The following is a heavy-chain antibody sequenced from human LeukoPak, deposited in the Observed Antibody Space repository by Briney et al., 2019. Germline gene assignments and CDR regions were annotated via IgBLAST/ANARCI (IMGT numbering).Heavy chain of an antibody. CDR2: INHSGST. J-gene: IGHJ4*02. D-gene: IGHD5-18*01. CDR3: ARVFGYSYGYTRFDY. CDR1: GGSFSGYY. Sequence: PSETLSLTCAVYGGSFSGYYWSWIRQPPGKGPEWIGEINHSGSTNYNPSLKSRVTISVDTSKNQFSLKLSSVTAADTAVYYCARVFGYSYGYTRFDYWGQGTLVTVSS. V-gene: IGHV4-34*01.